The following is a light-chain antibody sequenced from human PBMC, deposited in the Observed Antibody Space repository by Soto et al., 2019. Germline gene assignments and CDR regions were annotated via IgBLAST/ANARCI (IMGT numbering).Light chain of an antibody. J-gene: IGKJ4*01. CDR3: QQRSNWPF. V-gene: IGKV3-11*01. CDR2: DAS. CDR1: QSVSSY. Sequence: EIVLTRSPATLSLSPGERATLSCRASQSVSSYLAWYQQKPGQAPRLLIYDASNRATGIPARFSGSGSGTDFTLTISSLEPEDFAVYYCQQRSNWPFFGGGTKV.